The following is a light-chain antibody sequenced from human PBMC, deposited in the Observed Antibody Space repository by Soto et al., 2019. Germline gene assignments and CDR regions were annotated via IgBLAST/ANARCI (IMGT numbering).Light chain of an antibody. CDR2: DVI. J-gene: IGLJ1*01. CDR1: ISDVGTYTY. V-gene: IGLV2-11*01. Sequence: QSALTQPRSVSGSPGQSVTISCTGTISDVGTYTYVSWYQQHPGKAPKLIIYDVIKRPSGVPDRFSGSKSGNTASLTISGLQAEDEADYYCCSYAGSYTHVFGTGTKLTVL. CDR3: CSYAGSYTHV.